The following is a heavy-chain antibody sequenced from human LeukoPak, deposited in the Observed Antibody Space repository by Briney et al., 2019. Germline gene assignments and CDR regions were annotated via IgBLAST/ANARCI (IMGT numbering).Heavy chain of an antibody. V-gene: IGHV3-23*01. CDR2: MSGSGSST. D-gene: IGHD3-3*01. CDR1: GFTVXSNY. CDR3: AKFGASGVVMNYYYYGMDV. Sequence: GSLRLSCAAXGFTVXSNYMSWVRQAPGKGLEWVSGMSGSGSSTYYPDSVKGRFTSSRENSKKTLFVQMNSLRAEDSAIYYCAKFGASGVVMNYYYYGMDVWGPGTTVTVSS. J-gene: IGHJ6*02.